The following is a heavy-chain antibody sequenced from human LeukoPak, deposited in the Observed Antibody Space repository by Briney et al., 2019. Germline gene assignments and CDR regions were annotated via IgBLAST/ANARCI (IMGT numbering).Heavy chain of an antibody. V-gene: IGHV3-53*01. CDR1: GFTVSSNY. Sequence: GGSLRLSCAASGFTVSSNYMSWVRQAPGKGLEWVSVIYSGGSTYYADSVKGRFTISRDNSKNTLYLQMNSLRAEDTAVYYCAKAVRTYDPVDYWGQGTLVTVSS. CDR3: AKAVRTYDPVDY. J-gene: IGHJ4*02. CDR2: IYSGGST. D-gene: IGHD5-12*01.